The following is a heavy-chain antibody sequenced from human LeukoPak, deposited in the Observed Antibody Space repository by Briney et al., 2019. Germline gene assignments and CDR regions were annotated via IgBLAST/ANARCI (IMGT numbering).Heavy chain of an antibody. CDR2: IIGSGGST. J-gene: IGHJ4*02. Sequence: GGSLRLSCAASGFTFSSYWMSWCRQAPGKGLEWVSAIIGSGGSTYYADSVKGRFTISRDNSKNTQYLQMNSLRAEDTAVYYCAKDRPEADNWNDGLDGGQGNQVTVSS. CDR1: GFTFSSYW. CDR3: AKDRPEADNWNDGLD. V-gene: IGHV3-23*01. D-gene: IGHD1-20*01.